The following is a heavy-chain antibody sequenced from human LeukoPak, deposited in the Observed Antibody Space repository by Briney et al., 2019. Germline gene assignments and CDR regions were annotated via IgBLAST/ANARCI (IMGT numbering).Heavy chain of an antibody. J-gene: IGHJ5*02. CDR3: AREKGFRFDP. V-gene: IGHV3-30-3*01. CDR1: GFTFSNYW. CDR2: ISYDGSNK. D-gene: IGHD2-21*01. Sequence: PGGSLRLSCAASGFTFSNYWMHWVRQAPGKGLEWVAVISYDGSNKYYADSVKGRFTISRDNSKNTLYLQMNSLRAEDTAVYYCAREKGFRFDPWGQGTLVTVSS.